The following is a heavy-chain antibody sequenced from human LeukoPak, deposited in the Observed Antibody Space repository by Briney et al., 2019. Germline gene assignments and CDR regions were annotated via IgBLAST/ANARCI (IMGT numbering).Heavy chain of an antibody. CDR3: AKDLKMTNYFDY. Sequence: GGSLRLSCAASGFTFSSYAMSWVRQAPGKGLEWVSAISGSGGSTYYADSAKGRFTISRDNSENTLYLQMNSLRAEDTAVYYCAKDLKMTNYFDYWGQGTLVTVSS. D-gene: IGHD5-24*01. CDR1: GFTFSSYA. CDR2: ISGSGGST. V-gene: IGHV3-23*01. J-gene: IGHJ4*02.